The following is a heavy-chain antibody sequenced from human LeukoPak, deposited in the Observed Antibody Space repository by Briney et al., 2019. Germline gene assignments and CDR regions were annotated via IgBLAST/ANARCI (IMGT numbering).Heavy chain of an antibody. J-gene: IGHJ4*02. V-gene: IGHV3-66*01. CDR3: TREAAVRGVTDGY. CDR1: GFTVSSNY. CDR2: IYSGGST. Sequence: GGSLRLSCAPSGFTVSSNYMSWVRHAPGRGLEWVSDIYSGGSTYYADSVKGRFTISRDNSKNTLYLQMNSLRAEDMALYYCTREAAVRGVTDGYWGQGTLVTVSS. D-gene: IGHD3-10*01.